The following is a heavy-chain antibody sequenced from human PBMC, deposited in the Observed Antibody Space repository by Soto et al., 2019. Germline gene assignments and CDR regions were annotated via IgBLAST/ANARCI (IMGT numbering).Heavy chain of an antibody. V-gene: IGHV1-69*12. CDR1: GGTFSSYA. CDR2: IIPIFGTA. CDR3: ARDSPFSWFDP. J-gene: IGHJ5*02. Sequence: QVQLVQSGAEVKKPGSSVKVSCKASGGTFSSYAISWVRQAPGQGLEWMGGIIPIFGTANYAQKVQGRVTITAYESTSTAYRELSSLRSEDTAVYYCARDSPFSWFDPWGQGTLVTVSS.